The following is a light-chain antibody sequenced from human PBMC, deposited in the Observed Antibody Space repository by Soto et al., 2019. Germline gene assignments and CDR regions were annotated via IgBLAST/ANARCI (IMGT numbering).Light chain of an antibody. Sequence: EIVMTQSPATLSVSPGERATLSCRASQSVSSNLAWYQQKHGQAPRLLIYGASTRGTGILARFSGSGSGTEFTITSSRLQSEDFAVYYCQRENVWPVTFALGTKVDIK. CDR3: QRENVWPVT. CDR1: QSVSSN. V-gene: IGKV3D-15*01. J-gene: IGKJ3*01. CDR2: GAS.